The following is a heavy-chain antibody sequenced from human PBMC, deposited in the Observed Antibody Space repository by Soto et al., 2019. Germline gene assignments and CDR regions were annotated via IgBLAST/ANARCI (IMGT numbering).Heavy chain of an antibody. CDR3: AKLHLDFLEWLLPYCYF. Sequence: EVQLLESGGGLVQPGGSLSLSCAASGFTFNYYAMSWVRLAPGKGLEWVAVIGGGGGSTYNADSVKGRFTISRDDSNNMVFLEMNSLRAEDTAVYYCAKLHLDFLEWLLPYCYFWGQGSLVTVSS. CDR2: IGGGGGST. V-gene: IGHV3-23*01. D-gene: IGHD3-3*01. CDR1: GFTFNYYA. J-gene: IGHJ4*02.